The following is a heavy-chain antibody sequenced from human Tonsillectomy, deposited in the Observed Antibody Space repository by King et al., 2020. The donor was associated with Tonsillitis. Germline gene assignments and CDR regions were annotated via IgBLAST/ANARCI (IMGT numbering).Heavy chain of an antibody. J-gene: IGHJ5*02. CDR3: ALADSSGYS. Sequence: VQLVESGGGVVQPGGSLRLSCAASGFTFDDYAMHLVRQAPGKGLEWVSLISGDGGSTYYADSGKGRFTISRDNSKNSLYLQMNSLRTEDTALYYCALADSSGYSWGQGTLVTVSS. V-gene: IGHV3-43*02. CDR2: ISGDGGST. CDR1: GFTFDDYA. D-gene: IGHD3-22*01.